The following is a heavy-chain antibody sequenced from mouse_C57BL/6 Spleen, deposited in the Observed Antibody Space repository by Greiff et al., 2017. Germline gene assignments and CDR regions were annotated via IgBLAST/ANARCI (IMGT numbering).Heavy chain of an antibody. D-gene: IGHD2-3*01. V-gene: IGHV1-82*01. CDR3: AREVDGYPYAMDY. J-gene: IGHJ4*01. Sequence: VQLQESGPELVKPGASVKISCKASGYAFSSSWMNWVKQRPGKGLEWIGRIYPGDGDTNYNGKFKGKATLTADKSSSTAYMQLSSLTSEDSAVYFCAREVDGYPYAMDYWGQGTSVTGSS. CDR1: GYAFSSSW. CDR2: IYPGDGDT.